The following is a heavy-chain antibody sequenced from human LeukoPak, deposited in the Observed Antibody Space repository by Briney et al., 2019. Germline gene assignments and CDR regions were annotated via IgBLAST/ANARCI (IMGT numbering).Heavy chain of an antibody. Sequence: PETLSLTCAVYGGSFSGYYWSWIRQPPGKGLEWIGEINHSGSTNYNPSLKSRVTISVDTSKNQFSLKLSSVTAADTAVYYCASSLLETLEYFDNWGQGTLVTVSS. CDR1: GGSFSGYY. J-gene: IGHJ4*02. CDR2: INHSGST. V-gene: IGHV4-34*01. CDR3: ASSLLETLEYFDN.